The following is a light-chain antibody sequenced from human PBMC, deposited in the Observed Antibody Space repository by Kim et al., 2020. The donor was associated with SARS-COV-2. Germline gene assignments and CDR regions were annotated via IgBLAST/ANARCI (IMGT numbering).Light chain of an antibody. CDR2: YDI. CDR3: QVRNSSSDHVV. CDR1: KVGVKR. Sequence: AQGKTARLPCVGKKVGVKRVHGCQQKPSQGPVLITLYDIDRKSGIRGRFSGSKSGNTAILTISRVEAGDEADYYCQVRNSSSDHVVFGGGTQLNVL. J-gene: IGLJ2*01. V-gene: IGLV3-21*04.